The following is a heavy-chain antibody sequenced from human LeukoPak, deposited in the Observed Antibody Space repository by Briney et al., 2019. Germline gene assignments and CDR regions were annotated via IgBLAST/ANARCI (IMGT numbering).Heavy chain of an antibody. Sequence: ASVKVSCKASGYTFTSYYIHWVRQAPGQGLEWMGWISASNGNTNYAQKLQGRVTMTTETSTSTAYMGLRSLRSDDTAVYYCARALSRGYSGYDYGLGYWGQGTLVTVSS. V-gene: IGHV1-18*04. J-gene: IGHJ4*02. CDR3: ARALSRGYSGYDYGLGY. D-gene: IGHD5-12*01. CDR1: GYTFTSYY. CDR2: ISASNGNT.